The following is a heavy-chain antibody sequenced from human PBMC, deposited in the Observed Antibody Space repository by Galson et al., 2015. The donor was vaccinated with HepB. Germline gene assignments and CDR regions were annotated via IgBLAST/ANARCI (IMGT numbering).Heavy chain of an antibody. CDR3: ARGRWSLFYYYFDY. Sequence: SETLSLTCDVYGESFSGHYWSWIRQPPGKGLEWIGEINQSGSTNYNPSLKSRVTVSVDTSKNQVSLKLNSVTAADTAVYYCARGRWSLFYYYFDYWGQGTLVTVSS. CDR1: GESFSGHY. CDR2: INQSGST. V-gene: IGHV4-34*01. J-gene: IGHJ4*02. D-gene: IGHD1-26*01.